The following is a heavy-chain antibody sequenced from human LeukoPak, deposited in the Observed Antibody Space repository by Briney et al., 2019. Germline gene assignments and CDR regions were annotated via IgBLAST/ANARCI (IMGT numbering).Heavy chain of an antibody. CDR2: TSSSGSTI. Sequence: TGGSLRLTCAASGFTFSDYYMSWIRQAPGKGLEWVSYTSSSGSTIYYADSVKGRFTISRDNAKNSLYLQMNSLRAEDTAVYYCARDTVLTGYYYFDYWGQGTLVTVS. V-gene: IGHV3-11*04. D-gene: IGHD3-9*01. CDR1: GFTFSDYY. CDR3: ARDTVLTGYYYFDY. J-gene: IGHJ4*02.